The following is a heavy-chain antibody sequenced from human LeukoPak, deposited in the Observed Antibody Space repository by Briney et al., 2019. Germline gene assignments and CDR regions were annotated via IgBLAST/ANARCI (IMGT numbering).Heavy chain of an antibody. Sequence: GGSLRLSCAASGFTFSRYWMHWVRQAPGRGLVWVSRINGDGSTTSYADSVKGGFTISRDNAKSTLYLQMNSLRAEDTAVYYCATGNYYDSRGYYTFGHWGQGTLVTVSS. CDR2: INGDGSTT. J-gene: IGHJ1*01. CDR1: GFTFSRYW. CDR3: ATGNYYDSRGYYTFGH. V-gene: IGHV3-74*01. D-gene: IGHD3-22*01.